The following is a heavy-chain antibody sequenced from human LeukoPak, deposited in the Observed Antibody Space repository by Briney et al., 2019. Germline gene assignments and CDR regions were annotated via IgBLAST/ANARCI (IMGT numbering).Heavy chain of an antibody. J-gene: IGHJ5*02. CDR1: GYSISSGYY. CDR2: IYHSGST. CDR3: ARDSGTIPSGGSDNRFDP. Sequence: SETLSLTCAVSGYSISSGYYWGWIRQPPGKGLEWIGSIYHSGSTYYNPSLKSRVTISVDTSKNQFSLKLSSVTAADTAVYYCARDSGTIPSGGSDNRFDPWGQGTLVTVSS. V-gene: IGHV4-38-2*02. D-gene: IGHD2-15*01.